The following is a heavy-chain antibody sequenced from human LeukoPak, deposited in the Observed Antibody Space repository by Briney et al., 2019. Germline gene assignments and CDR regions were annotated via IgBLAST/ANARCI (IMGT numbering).Heavy chain of an antibody. D-gene: IGHD2-15*01. Sequence: PGGSLRLSCAASGFTFSSYAMHWVRQAPGKGLEWVAVISYDGSNKYYADSVKGRFTISRDNSKNTLYLQMNSLRAEDTAVYYCARTSWIVVVVAAVDYWGQGTLVTVSS. CDR1: GFTFSSYA. V-gene: IGHV3-30-3*01. CDR3: ARTSWIVVVVAAVDY. J-gene: IGHJ4*02. CDR2: ISYDGSNK.